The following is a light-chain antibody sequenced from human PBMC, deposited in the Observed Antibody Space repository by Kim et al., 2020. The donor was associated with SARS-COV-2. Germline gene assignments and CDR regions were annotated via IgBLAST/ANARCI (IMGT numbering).Light chain of an antibody. CDR3: AAWDDSLIGHV. CDR2: INN. V-gene: IGLV1-44*01. J-gene: IGLJ1*01. Sequence: QSVLTQPPSASGTPGQRVTISCSGSSSNIGRNTVNWYQQVPGTAPKLLIYINNQRPSGVPDRFSGSKSGTSASLAISGLQSEDEADYYCAAWDDSLIGHVFGTGTKVTVL. CDR1: SSNIGRNT.